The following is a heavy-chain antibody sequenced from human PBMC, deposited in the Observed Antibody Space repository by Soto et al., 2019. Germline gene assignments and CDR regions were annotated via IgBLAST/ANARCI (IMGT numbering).Heavy chain of an antibody. Sequence: QVQLVQSGAEVKKPGASVKVSCKASGYTFTSYGISWVRQAPGQGLEWMGWINAYNGHTKYSQKLQGRVTMTTDTSTSTAYMELRSLRSDDTAVYYCPSCVAWKPLDYWGQGTLVTVSS. D-gene: IGHD1-1*01. V-gene: IGHV1-18*01. CDR2: INAYNGHT. J-gene: IGHJ4*02. CDR1: GYTFTSYG. CDR3: PSCVAWKPLDY.